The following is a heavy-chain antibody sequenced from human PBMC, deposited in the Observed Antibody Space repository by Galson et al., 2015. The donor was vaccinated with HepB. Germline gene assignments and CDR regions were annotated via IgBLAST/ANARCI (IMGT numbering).Heavy chain of an antibody. CDR1: GFIFSSYA. D-gene: IGHD5-12*01. Sequence: SLRLSCAASGFIFSSYAMSWVRQAPRKGLEWVSAISGSGGNTYIADSVKGRFTISRDNSKNTLYLHMNSLRAEDTAVYYCAKDRQWLRNNWFDPWGQGTLVTVSS. CDR3: AKDRQWLRNNWFDP. V-gene: IGHV3-23*01. CDR2: ISGSGGNT. J-gene: IGHJ5*02.